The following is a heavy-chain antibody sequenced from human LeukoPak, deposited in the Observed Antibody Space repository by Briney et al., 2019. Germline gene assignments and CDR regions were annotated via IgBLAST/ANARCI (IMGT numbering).Heavy chain of an antibody. CDR3: VLGSGTYYRGAVFDY. V-gene: IGHV4/OR15-8*01. J-gene: IGHJ4*02. Sequence: GSLRLSCVGSGVIFSSYSMNWVRQAPGKGLEWIGSIYHTGSPYYNSSLKSRVTISVDTSKNDLSLKLSSVTAADTAVYYCVLGSGTYYRGAVFDYWGQGTLVIVSS. D-gene: IGHD3-10*02. CDR2: IYHTGSP. CDR1: GVIFSSYS.